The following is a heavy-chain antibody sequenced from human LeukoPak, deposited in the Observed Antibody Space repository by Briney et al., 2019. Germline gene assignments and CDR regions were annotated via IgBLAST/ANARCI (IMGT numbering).Heavy chain of an antibody. D-gene: IGHD3-10*01. Sequence: PGGSLRLSCAASGFTFSSYAMHWVRQAPGKGLEWVAVISYDGSNKYYADSVKGRFTISRDNSKNTLYLQMNSLRAEDTAVYYCARDGLWIGELPFDYWGQGTLVTVSS. CDR2: ISYDGSNK. V-gene: IGHV3-30-3*01. CDR3: ARDGLWIGELPFDY. CDR1: GFTFSSYA. J-gene: IGHJ4*02.